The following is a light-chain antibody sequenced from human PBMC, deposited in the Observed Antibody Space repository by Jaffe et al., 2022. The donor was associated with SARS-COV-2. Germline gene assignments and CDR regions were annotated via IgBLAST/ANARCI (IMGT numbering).Light chain of an antibody. CDR1: SSDVGGYNY. J-gene: IGLJ2*01. CDR2: EVS. CDR3: SSYTSSSTSGV. V-gene: IGLV2-14*01. Sequence: QSALTQPASVSGSPGQSITISCTGTSSDVGGYNYVSWYQQHPGKAPKLMIYEVSNRPSGVPDRFSGSKSGNTASLTISGLQAEDEADYYCSSYTSSSTSGVFGGGTKLTVL.